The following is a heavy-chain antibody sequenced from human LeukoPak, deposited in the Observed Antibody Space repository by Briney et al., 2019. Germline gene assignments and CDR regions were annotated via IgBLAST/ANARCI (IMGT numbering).Heavy chain of an antibody. CDR2: IRSKANSYAT. V-gene: IGHV3-73*01. CDR3: TSVTTVVTQGPDY. J-gene: IGHJ4*02. Sequence: QTRGSLRLSCAASGFTFSGSAMHWVRQASGKGLEWFGRIRSKANSYATAYAASVKGRFTISRDDSKNTAYLQMNSLKTEDTAVYYCTSVTTVVTQGPDYWGQGTLVTVSS. D-gene: IGHD4-23*01. CDR1: GFTFSGSA.